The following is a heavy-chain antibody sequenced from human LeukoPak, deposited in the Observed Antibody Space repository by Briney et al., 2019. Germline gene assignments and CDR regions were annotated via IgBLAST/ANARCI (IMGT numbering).Heavy chain of an antibody. V-gene: IGHV4-30-2*01. CDR1: GGSISSGDYY. CDR3: ARERGLYYYDSSGYFFDY. CDR2: IYHSGST. J-gene: IGHJ4*02. D-gene: IGHD3-22*01. Sequence: PSETLSLTCTVSGGSISSGDYYWTWIRQPPGKGLEWIGYIYHSGSTYYNPSLKSRVTISVDRSKNQFSLKLSSVTAADTAVYYCARERGLYYYDSSGYFFDYWGQGTLVTVSS.